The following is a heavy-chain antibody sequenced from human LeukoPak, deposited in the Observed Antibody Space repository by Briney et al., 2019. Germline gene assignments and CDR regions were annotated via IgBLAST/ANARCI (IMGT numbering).Heavy chain of an antibody. Sequence: AGGSLRLSCAASGFTFSSYAMSWVRQAPGKGLEWVSAISGSGGSTYYADSVKGRFTISRDNSKNTLYLQMNSLRAEDTAVYYCAKPPPPIEDDFWSGYTYYFDYWGQGTLVTVSS. CDR3: AKPPPPIEDDFWSGYTYYFDY. V-gene: IGHV3-23*01. CDR1: GFTFSSYA. CDR2: ISGSGGST. D-gene: IGHD3-3*01. J-gene: IGHJ4*02.